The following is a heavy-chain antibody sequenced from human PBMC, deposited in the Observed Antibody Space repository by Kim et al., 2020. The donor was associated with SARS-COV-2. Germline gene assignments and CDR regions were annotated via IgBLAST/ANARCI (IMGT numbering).Heavy chain of an antibody. V-gene: IGHV4-59*08. Sequence: SETLSLTCTVSGGSISGYYWSWIRKPPGKGLEWIGCITNSGSTNYNSSLKSRVTISVDTSKNQFSLKVSSVTATDTAVYYCARRGGLEYWGQGTLVTVSS. CDR2: ITNSGST. J-gene: IGHJ4*02. CDR1: GGSISGYY. CDR3: ARRGGLEY. D-gene: IGHD3-3*01.